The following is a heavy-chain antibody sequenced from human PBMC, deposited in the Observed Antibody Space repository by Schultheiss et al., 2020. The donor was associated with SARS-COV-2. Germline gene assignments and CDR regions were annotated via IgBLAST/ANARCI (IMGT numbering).Heavy chain of an antibody. CDR1: GGSFSGYY. J-gene: IGHJ6*03. Sequence: GSLRLSCAVYGGSFSGYYWSWIRQPPGKGLEWIGYIYYSGSTNYNPSLKSRVTISVDTSRNQFSLKLSSVTAADTAVYYCARTPIVVVPAANDYYYYMDVWGKGTTVTVSS. D-gene: IGHD2-2*01. V-gene: IGHV4-59*01. CDR2: IYYSGST. CDR3: ARTPIVVVPAANDYYYYMDV.